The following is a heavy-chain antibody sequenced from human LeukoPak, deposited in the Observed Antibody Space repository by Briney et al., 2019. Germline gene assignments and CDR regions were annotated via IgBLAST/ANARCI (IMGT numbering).Heavy chain of an antibody. CDR2: ISSSSSYT. Sequence: GGSLRLSCAASGFTFSDYYMSWIRQAPGKGLEWVSYISSSSSYTNYADSVKGRFTISRDNAKNSLYLQMNSLRAEDTAVYYCARRGTMVRGVITSFDYWGQGTLVTVSS. J-gene: IGHJ4*02. V-gene: IGHV3-11*06. D-gene: IGHD3-10*01. CDR1: GFTFSDYY. CDR3: ARRGTMVRGVITSFDY.